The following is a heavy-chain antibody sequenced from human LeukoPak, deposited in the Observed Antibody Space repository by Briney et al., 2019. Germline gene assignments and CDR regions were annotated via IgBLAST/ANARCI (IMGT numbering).Heavy chain of an antibody. J-gene: IGHJ3*02. CDR1: GFTFSSYG. V-gene: IGHV3-33*06. CDR2: IWYDGSNK. Sequence: GGSLRLSCAASGFTFSSYGMHWVRQASGKGLEWVAVIWYDGSNKYYADSVKGRFTISRDNSKNTLYLQMNSLRAEDTAVYYCAKGPSYGDYVAAFDIWGQGTMVTVSS. D-gene: IGHD4-17*01. CDR3: AKGPSYGDYVAAFDI.